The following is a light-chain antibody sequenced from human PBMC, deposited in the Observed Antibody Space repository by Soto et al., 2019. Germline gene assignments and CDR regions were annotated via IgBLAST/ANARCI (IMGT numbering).Light chain of an antibody. CDR3: QQYNSFLSVT. J-gene: IGKJ1*01. CDR1: ETVSSW. Sequence: DIQMTQSPSTLSASVGDRVTITCRASETVSSWLAWYQQQEGKAPKLLIYDASTLESGVPPRFSGSRSGTEFTLTISSLQPDDLGTYYGQQYNSFLSVTFGQGTRVEIK. V-gene: IGKV1-5*01. CDR2: DAS.